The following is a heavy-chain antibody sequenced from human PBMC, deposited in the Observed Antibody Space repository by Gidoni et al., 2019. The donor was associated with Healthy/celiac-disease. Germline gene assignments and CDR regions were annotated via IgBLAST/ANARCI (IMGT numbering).Heavy chain of an antibody. CDR1: GYTFTGYY. Sequence: QVQLVQSGAEVQTPGPSVKVACTASGYTFTGYYMHWVRQAPGQGLEWMGWINPNSGGTNYAQKFQGWVTMTRDTSISTAYMELGRLRSDDTAVYYCARDSGNSVFDYWGQGTLVTVSS. V-gene: IGHV1-2*04. J-gene: IGHJ4*02. CDR2: INPNSGGT. D-gene: IGHD1-26*01. CDR3: ARDSGNSVFDY.